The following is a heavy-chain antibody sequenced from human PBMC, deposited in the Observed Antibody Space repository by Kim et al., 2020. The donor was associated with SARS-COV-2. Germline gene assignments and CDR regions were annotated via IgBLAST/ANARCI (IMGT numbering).Heavy chain of an antibody. CDR2: IKAKTDREAT. D-gene: IGHD3-10*01. V-gene: IGHV3-15*01. Sequence: GGSLRLFCVASGITFQNAWMSWVRQAPGKGLEWVGLIKAKTDREATDYAAPVKGRFTISRDDSKNTLHLQIRSLQTEDTAVYYCATGYYGAFHHWGQGT. CDR1: GITFQNAW. J-gene: IGHJ4*02. CDR3: ATGYYGAFHH.